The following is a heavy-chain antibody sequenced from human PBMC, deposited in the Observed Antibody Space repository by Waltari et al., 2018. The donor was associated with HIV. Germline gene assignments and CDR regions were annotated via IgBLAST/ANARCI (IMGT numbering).Heavy chain of an antibody. Sequence: QLQLQESGPGLVKPSETLSLTCTVSGGSISSSSYYWGWIRQPPGKGLEWIGSIYYSGSTYYNPSLKSRVTISVDTSKNQFSLKLSSVTAADTAVYYCARATPGWFGSFDYWGQGTLVTVSS. V-gene: IGHV4-39*01. J-gene: IGHJ4*02. D-gene: IGHD3-10*01. CDR1: GGSISSSSYY. CDR2: IYYSGST. CDR3: ARATPGWFGSFDY.